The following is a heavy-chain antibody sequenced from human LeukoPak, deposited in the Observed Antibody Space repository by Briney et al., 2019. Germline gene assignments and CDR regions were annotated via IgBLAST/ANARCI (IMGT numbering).Heavy chain of an antibody. CDR1: EFTFSDYA. CDR2: ISGSGRSGTT. Sequence: PGGSLRLSCAAAEFTFSDYAMSWVRQAPGKGLEWVSAISGSGRSGTTYYADSVKGRFTISRDSSKNTLYLQMSSLRVEDTAIYYCARVPNYHDITSYYGWGQGTLVTVSS. D-gene: IGHD3-10*01. J-gene: IGHJ4*02. V-gene: IGHV3-23*01. CDR3: ARVPNYHDITSYYG.